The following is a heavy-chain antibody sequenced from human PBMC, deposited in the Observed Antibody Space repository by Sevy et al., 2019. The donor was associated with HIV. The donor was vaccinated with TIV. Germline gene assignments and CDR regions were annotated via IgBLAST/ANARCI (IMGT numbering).Heavy chain of an antibody. CDR3: ARHCAGSSCSHAFDI. Sequence: SETLSLTCAVYGWSFSGYYWSWIRQPPGKGLEWIGEINHSGGTNYNPSLKSQVTISVDTSKNQFSLKLNSVAAADTAVYYCARHCAGSSCSHAFDIWGQGTMVTVSS. J-gene: IGHJ3*02. D-gene: IGHD2-15*01. CDR1: GWSFSGYY. V-gene: IGHV4-34*01. CDR2: INHSGGT.